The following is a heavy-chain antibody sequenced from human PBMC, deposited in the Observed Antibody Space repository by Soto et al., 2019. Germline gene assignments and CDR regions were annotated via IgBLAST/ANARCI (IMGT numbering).Heavy chain of an antibody. D-gene: IGHD3-3*01. CDR3: ARMQKHGNNVGGFCWFDP. CDR1: GYTFTSYD. J-gene: IGHJ5*02. V-gene: IGHV1-8*01. Sequence: ASGMLSCKASGYTFTSYDINWVRQATGQGLEWMGWMNPNSGNTGYAQKFQGRVTMTRNTSISTAYMELSSLRSEDTAVYYCARMQKHGNNVGGFCWFDPVGQGTLVTVSS. CDR2: MNPNSGNT.